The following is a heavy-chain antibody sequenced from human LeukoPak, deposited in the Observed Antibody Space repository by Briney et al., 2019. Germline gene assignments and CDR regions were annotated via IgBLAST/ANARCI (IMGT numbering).Heavy chain of an antibody. Sequence: ASVKVSCTASGYTFTVYYMHWVRQAPGQGLEWMGRINPNSGGTNYAQKFQGRVTMTRDTSISTAYMELSRLRSDDTAVYYCAREKRSGYSYGYGYWGQGTLVTVSS. CDR1: GYTFTVYY. CDR2: INPNSGGT. D-gene: IGHD5-18*01. V-gene: IGHV1-2*06. J-gene: IGHJ4*02. CDR3: AREKRSGYSYGYGY.